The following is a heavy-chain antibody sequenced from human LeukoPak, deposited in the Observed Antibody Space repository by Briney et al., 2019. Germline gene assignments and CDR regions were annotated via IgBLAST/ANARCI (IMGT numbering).Heavy chain of an antibody. CDR2: IKQDGSEK. Sequence: GGSLRLSCAASGFTFSSYWMSWVRQAPGKGLEWVANIKQDGSEKYYVDSVKGRFTISRDNAKNSLYLQMNSLRAEDTAVYYCARLWRGVRGVLYLAYFEYWGQGTLVTVSS. CDR3: ARLWRGVRGVLYLAYFEY. D-gene: IGHD3-10*01. CDR1: GFTFSSYW. J-gene: IGHJ4*02. V-gene: IGHV3-7*01.